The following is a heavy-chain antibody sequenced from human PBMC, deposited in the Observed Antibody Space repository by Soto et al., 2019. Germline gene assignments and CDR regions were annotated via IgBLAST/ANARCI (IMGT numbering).Heavy chain of an antibody. Sequence: QITLKESGPTLVKPTQTLTLTCTFSGFSLTTTGVGVGWIRQPPGTPLEWLALIYWNGDERYTPSLKSRLTITKDTSKNQVVLKMTNMDPADTATYYCARSLIMGDMHRTFDPWGQGTLGTVSS. CDR1: GFSLTTTGVG. D-gene: IGHD2-21*01. CDR2: IYWNGDE. J-gene: IGHJ5*02. V-gene: IGHV2-5*01. CDR3: ARSLIMGDMHRTFDP.